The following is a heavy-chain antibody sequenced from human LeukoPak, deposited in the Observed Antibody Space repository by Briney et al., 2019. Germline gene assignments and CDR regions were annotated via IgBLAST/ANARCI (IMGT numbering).Heavy chain of an antibody. Sequence: ASVKVSCKASGYTFTSYDIHWVRQATGQGLEWMGWMNPNSGNTGYAQKFQGRVTMTRNTSISTAYMELSSLRSEDTAVYYCASAGYSYGYYYYMDVWGKGTTVTVSS. D-gene: IGHD5-18*01. V-gene: IGHV1-8*01. CDR3: ASAGYSYGYYYYMDV. J-gene: IGHJ6*03. CDR1: GYTFTSYD. CDR2: MNPNSGNT.